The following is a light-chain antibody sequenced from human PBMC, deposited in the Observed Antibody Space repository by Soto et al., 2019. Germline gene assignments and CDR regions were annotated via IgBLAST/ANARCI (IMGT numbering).Light chain of an antibody. V-gene: IGKV4-1*01. J-gene: IGKJ4*01. CDR1: QSVLYSSNNKNY. CDR2: WAS. Sequence: DIVMPQSPDSLAVSLGERATINCKSSQSVLYSSNNKNYLAWYQQKPGQPPKLRIYWASTRESGVPDRFSGSGSGTDFTLTISSLQAEDVAVYYCQQYYSTPLTFGGGTKVEIK. CDR3: QQYYSTPLT.